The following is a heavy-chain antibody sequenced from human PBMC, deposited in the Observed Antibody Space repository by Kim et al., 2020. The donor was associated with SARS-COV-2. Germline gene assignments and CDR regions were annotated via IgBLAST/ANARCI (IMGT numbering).Heavy chain of an antibody. CDR1: GFTFSSYG. CDR3: AKDQAGYSSSWYLHYYYGMDV. D-gene: IGHD6-13*01. CDR2: ISYDGSNK. V-gene: IGHV3-30*18. Sequence: GGSLRLSCAASGFTFSSYGMHWVRQAPGKGLEWVAVISYDGSNKYYADSVKGRFTISRDNSKNTLYLQMNSLRAEDTAVYYCAKDQAGYSSSWYLHYYYGMDVWGQGTTVTVSS. J-gene: IGHJ6*02.